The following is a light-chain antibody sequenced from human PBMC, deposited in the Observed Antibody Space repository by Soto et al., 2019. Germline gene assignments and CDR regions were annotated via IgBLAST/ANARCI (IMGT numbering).Light chain of an antibody. CDR1: SSDVGNYNL. Sequence: QSALTQPASVSGSPGQSITISCSGTSSDVGNYNLFSWYQQHPGKAPKLIIFSVSARPSGVSDRFSGSKSGNTAALTISGLQAEDEADYYCSSSSTGATYVFGRGTKVTVL. V-gene: IGLV2-14*03. CDR2: SVS. J-gene: IGLJ1*01. CDR3: SSSSTGATYV.